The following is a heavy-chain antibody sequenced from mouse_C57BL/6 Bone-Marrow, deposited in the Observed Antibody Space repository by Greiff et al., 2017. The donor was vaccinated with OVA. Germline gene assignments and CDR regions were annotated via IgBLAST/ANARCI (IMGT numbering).Heavy chain of an antibody. CDR2: IDPSDSYT. Sequence: QVQLQQPGAELVKPGASVKLSCKASGYTFTSYWMQWVKQRPGQGLEWIGEIDPSDSYTNYNQKFKGKATLTVDTSSSTAYMQLSSLTSEDSAVYYCARAGSISWFAYGGQGTLVPVSA. D-gene: IGHD1-1*01. V-gene: IGHV1-50*01. J-gene: IGHJ3*01. CDR1: GYTFTSYW. CDR3: ARAGSISWFAY.